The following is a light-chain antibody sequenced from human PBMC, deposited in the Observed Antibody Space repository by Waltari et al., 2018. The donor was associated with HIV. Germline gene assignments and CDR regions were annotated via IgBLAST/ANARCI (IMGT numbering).Light chain of an antibody. CDR2: GYI. CDR3: QSFDNSLSGWV. Sequence: QSVLTQPPSVSGAPGQRVTISCTGSSSNIGAGYDIHWYQQLPGTAPHLLIYGYIDRPSGVPDRFSGAKSGTSASLAITGLQAEDEADYYCQSFDNSLSGWVFGGGTKLTVL. J-gene: IGLJ3*02. V-gene: IGLV1-40*01. CDR1: SSNIGAGYD.